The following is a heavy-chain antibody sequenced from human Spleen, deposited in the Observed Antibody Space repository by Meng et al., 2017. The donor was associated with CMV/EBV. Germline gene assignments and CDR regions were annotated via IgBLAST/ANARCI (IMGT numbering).Heavy chain of an antibody. CDR2: IIWDGGST. CDR1: GFTFDDYG. J-gene: IGHJ4*02. CDR3: AREVGGDFWSGSDNFDY. D-gene: IGHD3-3*01. V-gene: IGHV3-20*04. Sequence: GGSLRLSCAASGFTFDDYGMSWVRQVPGKGLEWVSGIIWDGGSTSYADSVKGRFTISRDNAKNSLYLQMNSLRAEDTAVYYCAREVGGDFWSGSDNFDYWGQGTLVTVSS.